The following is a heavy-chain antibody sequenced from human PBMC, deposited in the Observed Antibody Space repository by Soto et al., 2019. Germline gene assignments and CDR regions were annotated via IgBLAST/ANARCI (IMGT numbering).Heavy chain of an antibody. V-gene: IGHV4-59*08. CDR1: GGSISSYY. Sequence: SETLSLTCTVSGGSISSYYWSWIRQPPGKGLEWIGYIYYSGSTNYNPSLKSRVTISVDTSKNQFSLKLSSVTAADTAVYYCARKKLSDYYDSSGWNDAFDFWGQGTMVTVSS. J-gene: IGHJ3*01. CDR2: IYYSGST. D-gene: IGHD3-22*01. CDR3: ARKKLSDYYDSSGWNDAFDF.